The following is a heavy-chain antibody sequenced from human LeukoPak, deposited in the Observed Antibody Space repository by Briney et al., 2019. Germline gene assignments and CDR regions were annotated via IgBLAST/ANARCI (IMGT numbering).Heavy chain of an antibody. CDR3: AKDIVGATYFDAFDI. J-gene: IGHJ3*02. Sequence: GRSLRLSCAASGFTFSSYAMSWVRQAPGKGLEWVSAISGSGGSTYYADSVKGRFTISRDNSKNTLYLQMNSLRAEDTAVYYCAKDIVGATYFDAFDIWGQGTMVTVSS. D-gene: IGHD1-26*01. V-gene: IGHV3-23*01. CDR1: GFTFSSYA. CDR2: ISGSGGST.